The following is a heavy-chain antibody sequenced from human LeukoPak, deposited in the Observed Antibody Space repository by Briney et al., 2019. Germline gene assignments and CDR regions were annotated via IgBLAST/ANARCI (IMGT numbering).Heavy chain of an antibody. V-gene: IGHV4-39*01. CDR2: IYYSGST. Sequence: SETLSLTCTVSGGSIRSSSYYWGWLRQPPGKGLEWIGSIYYSGSTYYNASLKSRGTISVDTSKNQFSLKLNSVTAADTAVYFCARQVVAVAGTGYFDYWRQGTLVTVSS. CDR3: ARQVVAVAGTGYFDY. J-gene: IGHJ4*02. D-gene: IGHD6-19*01. CDR1: GGSIRSSSYY.